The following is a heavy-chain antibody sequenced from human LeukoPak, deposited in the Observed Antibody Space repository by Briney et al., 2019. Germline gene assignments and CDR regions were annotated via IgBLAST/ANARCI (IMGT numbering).Heavy chain of an antibody. J-gene: IGHJ4*02. V-gene: IGHV4-34*01. D-gene: IGHD6-19*01. CDR3: ARSSSGWHFDY. CDR2: INHSGST. Sequence: SETLSLTCAVYGGSFSGYYWSWIRQPPGKGLEWIGEINHSGSTNYNSSLKSRVTISVDTSKNQFSLKLSSVTAADTAVYYCARSSSGWHFDYWGQGTLVTVSS. CDR1: GGSFSGYY.